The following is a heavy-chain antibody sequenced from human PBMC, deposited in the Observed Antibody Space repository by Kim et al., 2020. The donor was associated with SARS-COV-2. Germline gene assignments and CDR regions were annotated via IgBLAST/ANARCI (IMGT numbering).Heavy chain of an antibody. Sequence: RFTISRDNAKNSLYLQMNSLRAEDTAVYYCARDGEGWFGELLSYYYGMDVWGQGTTVTVSS. CDR3: ARDGEGWFGELLSYYYGMDV. J-gene: IGHJ6*02. D-gene: IGHD3-10*01. V-gene: IGHV3-11*06.